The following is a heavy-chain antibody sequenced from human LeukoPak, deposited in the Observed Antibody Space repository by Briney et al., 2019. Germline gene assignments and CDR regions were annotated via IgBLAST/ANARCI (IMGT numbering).Heavy chain of an antibody. D-gene: IGHD1-1*01. CDR1: GFTFDDHG. CDR3: ARYLEATETTWHYMDV. V-gene: IGHV3-20*04. Sequence: GGSLRLSCAASGFTFDDHGMTWVRHVSGKGLEWVAGVNWNGGFTDYADSVKGRFTVSRDNAKNSLYLQMNSLRVEDTGLYYCARYLEATETTWHYMDVWGKGTTAIVSS. J-gene: IGHJ6*03. CDR2: VNWNGGFT.